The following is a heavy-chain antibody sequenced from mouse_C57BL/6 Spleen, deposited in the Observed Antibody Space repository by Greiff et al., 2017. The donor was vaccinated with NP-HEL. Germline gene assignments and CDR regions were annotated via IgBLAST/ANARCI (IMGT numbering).Heavy chain of an antibody. D-gene: IGHD3-2*02. J-gene: IGHJ2*01. V-gene: IGHV1-15*01. CDR3: TRGDSSGSFDY. Sequence: VQLQQSGAELVRPGASVTLSCKASGYTFTDYEMHWVKQTPVHGLEWIGAIDPDTGGTAYNQKFKGKAILTADKSSSTAYMELRSLTSEDSAVYYCTRGDSSGSFDYWGQGTTLTVSS. CDR1: GYTFTDYE. CDR2: IDPDTGGT.